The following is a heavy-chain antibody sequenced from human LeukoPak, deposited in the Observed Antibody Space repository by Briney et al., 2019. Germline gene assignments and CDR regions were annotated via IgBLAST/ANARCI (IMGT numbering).Heavy chain of an antibody. Sequence: ASVRVSCKASGYTFTNYNFGWVRQAPGQGLEWMGWISAYNGNTNYAQKLQGRVTMTTDTSTSTAYMELRSLRSDDTAVYYCARGYYYDSSETDYWGQGTLVTVSS. J-gene: IGHJ4*02. V-gene: IGHV1-18*01. CDR1: GYTFTNYN. CDR2: ISAYNGNT. CDR3: ARGYYYDSSETDY. D-gene: IGHD3-22*01.